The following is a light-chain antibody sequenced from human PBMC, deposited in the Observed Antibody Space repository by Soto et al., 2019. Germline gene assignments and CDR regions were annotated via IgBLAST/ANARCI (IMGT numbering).Light chain of an antibody. V-gene: IGKV3-20*01. CDR3: QQFRSAPPAFT. J-gene: IGKJ2*01. Sequence: ESMLTQSPGTLSLSPGERATLSCRASQSISSRYLTWYQHKPGQAPRLLIYGASIRATGIPDRCSGSGSGTDCTLTISLLEPEDFAVYYCQQFRSAPPAFTFGQGNKLEI. CDR1: QSISSRY. CDR2: GAS.